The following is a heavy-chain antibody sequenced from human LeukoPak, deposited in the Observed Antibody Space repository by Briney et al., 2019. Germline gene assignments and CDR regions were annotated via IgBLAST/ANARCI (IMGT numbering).Heavy chain of an antibody. Sequence: LSLTCAVSGYSISSGYYWGWVRQAPGKGLEWVAVISYDGSNKYYADSVKGRFTISRDNSKNTLYLQMNSLRAEDTAVYYCAREGRVIVGATGYFDYWGQGTLVTVSS. CDR2: ISYDGSNK. CDR3: AREGRVIVGATGYFDY. V-gene: IGHV3-30*03. CDR1: GYSISSGY. J-gene: IGHJ4*02. D-gene: IGHD1-26*01.